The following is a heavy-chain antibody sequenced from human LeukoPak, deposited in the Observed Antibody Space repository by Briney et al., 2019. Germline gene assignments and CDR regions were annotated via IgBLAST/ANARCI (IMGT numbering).Heavy chain of an antibody. CDR1: GDSISSSTYY. J-gene: IGHJ4*02. V-gene: IGHV4-39*01. Sequence: PSETLSLTCSVSGDSISSSTYYWGWIRQSPGKGLEWIGSINHSGSTYYNPSLKGRLTMSVDTSKNQLSLKMTSVTAADTAVYYCATYYYDSSGYNYWGQGTLVTVSS. CDR2: INHSGST. D-gene: IGHD3-22*01. CDR3: ATYYYDSSGYNY.